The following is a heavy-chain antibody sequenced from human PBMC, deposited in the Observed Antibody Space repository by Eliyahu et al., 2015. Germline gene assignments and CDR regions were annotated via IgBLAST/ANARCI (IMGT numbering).Heavy chain of an antibody. D-gene: IGHD6-6*01. V-gene: IGHV3-33*01. J-gene: IGHJ6*02. CDR3: ARERIAARREYYYYGMDV. CDR2: IWYDGSNK. Sequence: QVQLVESGGGVVQPGRSLRLSFAASGFPFSSYGXHWVRQAPGKGLEWVAVIWYDGSNKYYADSVKGRFTISRDNSKNTLYLQMNSLRAEDTAVYYCARERIAARREYYYYGMDVWGQGTTVTVSS. CDR1: GFPFSSYG.